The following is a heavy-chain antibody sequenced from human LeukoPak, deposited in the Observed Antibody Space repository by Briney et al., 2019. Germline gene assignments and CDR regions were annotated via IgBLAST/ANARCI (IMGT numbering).Heavy chain of an antibody. D-gene: IGHD6-13*01. CDR3: ASLHGDGYSRTLFDY. CDR2: VIPILGIA. J-gene: IGHJ4*02. CDR1: GGTFSSYA. Sequence: SVKVSCKASGGTFSSYAISWVRQAPGQGLEWMGRVIPILGIANYAQKFQGRVTITADKSTSTAYMELSSLRSEDTAVYYCASLHGDGYSRTLFDYWGQGTLVTVSS. V-gene: IGHV1-69*04.